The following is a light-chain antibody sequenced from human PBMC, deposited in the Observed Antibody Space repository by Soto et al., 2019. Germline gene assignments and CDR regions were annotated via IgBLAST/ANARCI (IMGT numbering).Light chain of an antibody. J-gene: IGKJ1*01. CDR2: DAS. CDR3: QHYNTYSTT. V-gene: IGKV1-5*01. CDR1: QSISTW. Sequence: DIQMTQSPSILSASVGDRVTITCRASQSISTWLAWYQQKPGKAPKLLIYDASSLKSGVPSRFSGSGYGTEYTLTISSLQPEDFATYYCQHYNTYSTTFGQGTKVEIK.